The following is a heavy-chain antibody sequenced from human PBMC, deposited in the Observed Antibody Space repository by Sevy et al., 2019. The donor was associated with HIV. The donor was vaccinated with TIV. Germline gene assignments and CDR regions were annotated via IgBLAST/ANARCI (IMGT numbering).Heavy chain of an antibody. D-gene: IGHD1-26*01. CDR1: GVSVSSGGYY. CDR3: ARLSGTYYPFDI. Sequence: SETLSLTCSVSGVSVSSGGYYWTWIRQSPGKGLEWIAYIYHTGSSTYNPSLKNRVTISVDKSKDQLSLTLNSVTSADTAVYFCARLSGTYYPFDIWGQRTLVTVSS. V-gene: IGHV4-61*08. CDR2: IYHTGSS. J-gene: IGHJ4*02.